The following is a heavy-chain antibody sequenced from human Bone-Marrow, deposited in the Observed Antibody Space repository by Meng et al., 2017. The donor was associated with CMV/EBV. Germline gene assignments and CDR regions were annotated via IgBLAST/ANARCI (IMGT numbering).Heavy chain of an antibody. CDR3: AKDNADNTIRWGY. CDR2: ISTTSADK. Sequence: GESLKISCAASGFTFSSYSMNWVRQAPGKGLQRVASISTTSADKFYTDSLKGRFTISRDNAKNSLYLQMNSLRAEDTAVYYCAKDNADNTIRWGYWGQGTLVTVSS. CDR1: GFTFSSYS. V-gene: IGHV3-21*04. J-gene: IGHJ4*02. D-gene: IGHD3-10*01.